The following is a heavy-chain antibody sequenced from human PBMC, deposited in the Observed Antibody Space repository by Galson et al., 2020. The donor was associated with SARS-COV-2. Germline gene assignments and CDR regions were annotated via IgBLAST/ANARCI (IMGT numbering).Heavy chain of an antibody. Sequence: SETLSLTCTVSGGSISSGSYYWSWIRQPAGKGLEWIGRIYTSGSTNYNPSLKSRVTISVDTSKNQFSLKLSSVTAADTAVYYCARGGNYYGSGADGFDIWGQGTMVTVSS. CDR3: ARGGNYYGSGADGFDI. J-gene: IGHJ3*02. D-gene: IGHD3-10*01. V-gene: IGHV4-61*02. CDR2: IYTSGST. CDR1: GGSISSGSYY.